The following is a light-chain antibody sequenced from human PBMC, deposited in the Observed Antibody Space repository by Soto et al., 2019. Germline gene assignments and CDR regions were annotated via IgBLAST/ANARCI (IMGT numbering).Light chain of an antibody. Sequence: EIVLTQSPGDLSLSPGERATLSCRASQSVASSFLAWYQQKPGQAPRLLMYGASSRATGIPDRFSGSGSGTDFTLTISRLEPEDFAMYYCQQYGSSPITFGPGTKVDLK. J-gene: IGKJ3*01. CDR3: QQYGSSPIT. V-gene: IGKV3-20*01. CDR2: GAS. CDR1: QSVASSF.